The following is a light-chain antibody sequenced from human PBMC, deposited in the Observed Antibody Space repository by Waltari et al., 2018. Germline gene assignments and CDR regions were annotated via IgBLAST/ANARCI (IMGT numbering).Light chain of an antibody. V-gene: IGKV1-39*01. J-gene: IGKJ3*01. Sequence: DIQMTQSPPSLSASVGARVTITCRASQSISDYLNWYQQKPGKAPKLLIYGASILQSGVPSRFSGSGFGTDFTLTISSLQPEDFATYYCQQSYSSTFGPGTKVDIK. CDR3: QQSYSST. CDR2: GAS. CDR1: QSISDY.